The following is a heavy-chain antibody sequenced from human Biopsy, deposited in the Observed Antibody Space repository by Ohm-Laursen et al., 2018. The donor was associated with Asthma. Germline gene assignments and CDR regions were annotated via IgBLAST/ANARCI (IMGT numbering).Heavy chain of an antibody. CDR2: ISPNSGDT. CDR1: GYTFAGYN. Sequence: SSVKVSCKASGYTFAGYNMYWVRQAPGQGLEWMGRISPNSGDTDFAQKFQGRLTMTRDRSIGTAYMELRRLTSADTAMYYCARIKIRIGAGTDRYFDLWGRGTLVTVSS. V-gene: IGHV1-2*06. J-gene: IGHJ2*01. CDR3: ARIKIRIGAGTDRYFDL. D-gene: IGHD3-16*01.